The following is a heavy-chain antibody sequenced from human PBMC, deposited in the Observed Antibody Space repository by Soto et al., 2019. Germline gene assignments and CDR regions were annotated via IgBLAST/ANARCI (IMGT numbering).Heavy chain of an antibody. CDR2: ISYDGSNK. Sequence: PGGSLRLSCAASGFTFSSYAMQWVRQAPGKGLEWVAVISYDGSNKYYADSGKGRFTISRDNSKNTLYLQMNSLRAEDTAVYYCARVSYTLGVRGAKRGGGFDYWGQGTLVTVSS. CDR3: ARVSYTLGVRGAKRGGGFDY. CDR1: GFTFSSYA. V-gene: IGHV3-30-3*01. J-gene: IGHJ4*02. D-gene: IGHD3-10*01.